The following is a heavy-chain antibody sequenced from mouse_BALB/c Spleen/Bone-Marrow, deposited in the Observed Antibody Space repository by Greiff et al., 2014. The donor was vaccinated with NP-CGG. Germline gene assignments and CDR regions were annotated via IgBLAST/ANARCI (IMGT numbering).Heavy chain of an antibody. Sequence: VQLQQSGAELVKPGASVRLSCTTSGINFKDTFMHWVRQRPEQGLEWIGRIDPANGNVKSGPQFQAEATLTADTSSNTAYLQLSSLTSEDTAVYYCTRYGNIVNYSMDYWGQGTSVTVSS. J-gene: IGHJ4*01. CDR2: IDPANGNV. V-gene: IGHV14-3*02. D-gene: IGHD2-1*01. CDR3: TRYGNIVNYSMDY. CDR1: GINFKDTF.